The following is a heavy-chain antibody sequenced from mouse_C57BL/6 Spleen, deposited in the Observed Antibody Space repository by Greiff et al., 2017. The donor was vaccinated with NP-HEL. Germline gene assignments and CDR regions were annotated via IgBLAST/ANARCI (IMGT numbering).Heavy chain of an antibody. CDR1: GYTFTTYP. J-gene: IGHJ1*03. CDR3: GRGCRTVGYFDV. D-gene: IGHD3-3*01. V-gene: IGHV1-47*01. Sequence: VQLQQSGAELVKPGASVKMSCKASGYTFTTYPIEWMKQNHGKSLEWIGNFHPYNDDTKYNEKFKGKATLTVEISSSTVYLERSRLTSDDSAVYYCGRGCRTVGYFDVWGKGTTVTVSS. CDR2: FHPYNDDT.